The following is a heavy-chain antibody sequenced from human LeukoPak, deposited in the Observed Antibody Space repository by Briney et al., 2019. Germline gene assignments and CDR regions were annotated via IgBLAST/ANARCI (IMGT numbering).Heavy chain of an antibody. CDR2: IIPIFGTA. Sequence: SVKVSCKASGGTFSSYAICWVRQAPGQGLEWMGGIIPIFGTANYAQKFQGRVTITTDESTSTAYMELSSLRSEDTAVYYCARDPLDFWSGYYLETCGQGTLVTVSS. CDR1: GGTFSSYA. D-gene: IGHD3-3*01. V-gene: IGHV1-69*05. J-gene: IGHJ5*02. CDR3: ARDPLDFWSGYYLET.